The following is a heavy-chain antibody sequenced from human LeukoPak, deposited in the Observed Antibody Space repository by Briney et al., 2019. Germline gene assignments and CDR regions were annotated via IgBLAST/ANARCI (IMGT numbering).Heavy chain of an antibody. CDR2: ISSSGNT. Sequence: GGSLRLSCAASGFTFSRFAMSWVRQAPGKGLEWVSSISSSGNTNYADSVKGRFTISRDNSKNTLYLQMNSLRAEDTAVYYCARTSYSSSWYVGLSGLISVAEGFDPWGQGTLVTVSS. CDR1: GFTFSRFA. V-gene: IGHV3-23*01. J-gene: IGHJ5*02. CDR3: ARTSYSSSWYVGLSGLISVAEGFDP. D-gene: IGHD6-13*01.